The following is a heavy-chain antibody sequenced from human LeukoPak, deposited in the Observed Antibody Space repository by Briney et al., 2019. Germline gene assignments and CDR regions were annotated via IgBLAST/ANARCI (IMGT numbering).Heavy chain of an antibody. CDR3: AKVFGRSSWSKEKYFDY. D-gene: IGHD6-13*01. CDR1: GFTFSSYA. CDR2: ISGSGGST. Sequence: SGGSLRLSCAASGFTFSSYAMSWVRQAPGKGLEWASVISGSGGSTYYADSVKGRFTISRDNSKNTLYLQMNSLRAEDTAVYYCAKVFGRSSWSKEKYFDYWGQGTLVTVSS. J-gene: IGHJ4*02. V-gene: IGHV3-23*01.